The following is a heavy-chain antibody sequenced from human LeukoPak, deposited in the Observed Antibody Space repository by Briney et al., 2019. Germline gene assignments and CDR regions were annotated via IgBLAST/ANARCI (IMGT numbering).Heavy chain of an antibody. J-gene: IGHJ4*02. V-gene: IGHV3-30*18. D-gene: IGHD3-22*01. CDR2: ISYDGSNK. CDR1: GFTFSSYG. CDR3: AKVYYYYDSSGYYDY. Sequence: PGRSLRLSCAASGFTFSSYGMHWVRQAPGKGLEWVAVISYDGSNKYYADSVKGRFTISRDNSKNTLYLQMNGLRAEDTAVYYCAKVYYYYDSSGYYDYWGQGTLVTVSS.